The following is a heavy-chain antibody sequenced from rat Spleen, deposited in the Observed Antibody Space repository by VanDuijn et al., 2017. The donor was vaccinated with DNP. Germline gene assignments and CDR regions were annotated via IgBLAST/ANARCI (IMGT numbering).Heavy chain of an antibody. CDR1: GFSFRNYY. V-gene: IGHV5-20*01. CDR2: ISHSDGIT. J-gene: IGHJ2*01. Sequence: EVQLVESGGGLVQPGRSLKLSCAASGFSFRNYYMAWVRQSPKKGLEWVAIISHSDGITYYPDSVKGRFTISRDNAKSSLYLQMDSLRSEDTATYYCTTPAHYGYKGDYWGQGVLVTVSS. D-gene: IGHD1-6*01. CDR3: TTPAHYGYKGDY.